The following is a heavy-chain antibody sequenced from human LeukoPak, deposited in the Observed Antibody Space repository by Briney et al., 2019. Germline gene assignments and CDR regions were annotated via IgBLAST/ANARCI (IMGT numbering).Heavy chain of an antibody. CDR2: ISGSGGST. V-gene: IGHV3-23*01. CDR3: AKAKSGSSSVEGYYFDY. J-gene: IGHJ4*02. CDR1: GFTFSSYA. Sequence: GGSLRLSCAASGFTFSSYAMSWVRQAPGKGLEWVSAISGSGGSTYYADSVKGRFTISRDNSKNTLYLQMNSLRAEDTAVYCCAKAKSGSSSVEGYYFDYWGQGTLVTVSS. D-gene: IGHD6-6*01.